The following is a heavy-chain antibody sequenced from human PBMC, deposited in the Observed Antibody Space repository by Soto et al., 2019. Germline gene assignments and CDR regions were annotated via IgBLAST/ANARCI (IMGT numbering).Heavy chain of an antibody. V-gene: IGHV3-23*01. J-gene: IGHJ6*02. CDR1: GFTFSSYA. CDR3: AKDGRVGYCSGGSCYSSYYGMDV. Sequence: RLSCAASGFTFSSYAMSWVRQAPGKGLEWVSAISGSGGSTYYADSVKGRFTISRDNSKNTLYLQMNSLRAEDTAVYYCAKDGRVGYCSGGSCYSSYYGMDVWGQGTTVTVSS. CDR2: ISGSGGST. D-gene: IGHD2-15*01.